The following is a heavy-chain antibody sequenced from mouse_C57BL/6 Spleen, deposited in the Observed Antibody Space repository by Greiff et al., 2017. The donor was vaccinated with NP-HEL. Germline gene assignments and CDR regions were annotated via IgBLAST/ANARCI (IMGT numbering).Heavy chain of an antibody. CDR1: GYTFTSYG. CDR2: IYPRSGNT. J-gene: IGHJ4*01. D-gene: IGHD2-4*01. CDR3: ASGEDDYEGYAMDY. V-gene: IGHV1-81*01. Sequence: VQLVESGAELARPGASVKLSCKASGYTFTSYGISWVKQRTGQGLEWIGEIYPRSGNTYYNEKFKGKATLTADKSSSTAYMELRSLTSEDSAVYFCASGEDDYEGYAMDYWGQGTSVTVSS.